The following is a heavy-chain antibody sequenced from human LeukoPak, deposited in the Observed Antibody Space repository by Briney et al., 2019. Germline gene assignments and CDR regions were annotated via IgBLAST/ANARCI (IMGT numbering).Heavy chain of an antibody. D-gene: IGHD1-1*01. CDR3: AKGGPDHWKD. V-gene: IGHV3-30*18. CDR2: ISHDGNNK. Sequence: GGSLRLSCAASGFTFSTYGMHWVRQAPGKGLEWAAAISHDGNNKYYADSVKGRFTISRDNSKNTLYLQMNSLRAEDTAVYYCAKGGPDHWKDWGQGTLVTVSS. CDR1: GFTFSTYG. J-gene: IGHJ4*02.